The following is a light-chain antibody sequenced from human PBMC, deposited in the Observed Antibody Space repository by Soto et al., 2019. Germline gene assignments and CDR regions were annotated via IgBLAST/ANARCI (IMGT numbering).Light chain of an antibody. Sequence: SVLTQPPSVSGAPGQRVAISCTGSSSNIGAEYDVHWYQQLPGTAPKRLIYGDNNRPSGVPDRFSGSKSGTSASLAITGLQAEDEADYYCSSYTSSSTLDYVFGTGTKVTVL. J-gene: IGLJ1*01. CDR3: SSYTSSSTLDYV. CDR2: GDN. CDR1: SSNIGAEYD. V-gene: IGLV1-40*01.